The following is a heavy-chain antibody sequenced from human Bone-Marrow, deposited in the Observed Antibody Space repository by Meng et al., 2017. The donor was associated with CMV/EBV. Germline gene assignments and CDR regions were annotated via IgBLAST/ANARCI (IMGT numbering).Heavy chain of an antibody. V-gene: IGHV3-30*14. D-gene: IGHD4-11*01. CDR2: ISYDGKKT. CDR1: RFVFSAYA. Sequence: GGSLRLSCAASRFVFSAYAMYWVRQAPGKGLEWVAIISYDGKKTNSADSVKGRFTISRDNSRNTLYLQMNSLRVEDSAVYYCARPHPDYRNSDYYYYSMDVWGQGTTVTVSS. CDR3: ARPHPDYRNSDYYYYSMDV. J-gene: IGHJ6*02.